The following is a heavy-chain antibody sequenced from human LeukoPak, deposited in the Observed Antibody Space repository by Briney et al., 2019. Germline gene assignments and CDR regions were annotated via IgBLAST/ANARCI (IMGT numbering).Heavy chain of an antibody. D-gene: IGHD3-3*01. Sequence: GGSLRLSRAASGFTFSSYEMNWVRQAPGKGLEWGSYISSSGSTIYYADSVKGRFTISRDNAKNSLYLQMNSLRAEDTAVYYCARESGYDFWSGYYYYYYMDVWGKGTTVTVSS. CDR1: GFTFSSYE. V-gene: IGHV3-48*03. CDR3: ARESGYDFWSGYYYYYYMDV. J-gene: IGHJ6*03. CDR2: ISSSGSTI.